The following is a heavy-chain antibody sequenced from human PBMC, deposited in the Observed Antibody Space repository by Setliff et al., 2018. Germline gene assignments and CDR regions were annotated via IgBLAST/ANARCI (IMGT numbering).Heavy chain of an antibody. V-gene: IGHV4-61*01. Sequence: SETLSLTCTVSGGSISSGTYYWSWIRQTPVKGLEWIGYVYYSGTTNYNPLFKSRVTISVDRPKNQFSLKLSSVTAADTGVYYCARDSALHSNHYDSSGYLDYWGQGALVTVSS. CDR3: ARDSALHSNHYDSSGYLDY. D-gene: IGHD3-22*01. CDR1: GGSISSGTYY. CDR2: VYYSGTT. J-gene: IGHJ4*02.